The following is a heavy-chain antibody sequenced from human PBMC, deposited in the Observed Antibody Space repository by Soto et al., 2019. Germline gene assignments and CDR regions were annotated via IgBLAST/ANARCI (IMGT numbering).Heavy chain of an antibody. V-gene: IGHV1-46*03. CDR3: ARDQSDDCGDYGGYYYYYMDV. J-gene: IGHJ6*03. CDR2: INPNGGST. CDR1: GYTFTSDY. Sequence: QVQLVQSGAEVKKPGASVKVSCKASGYTFTSDYMHWVRQAPGQGLEWMGIINPNGGSTSYAQKLQDQVTITRDTSTSTVYMELSSVRSEDTAVYYCARDQSDDCGDYGGYYYYYMDVWGKGKTVTVSS. D-gene: IGHD4-17*01.